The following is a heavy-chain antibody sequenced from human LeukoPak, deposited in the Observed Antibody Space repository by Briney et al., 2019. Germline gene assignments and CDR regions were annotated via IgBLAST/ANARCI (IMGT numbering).Heavy chain of an antibody. D-gene: IGHD3/OR15-3a*01. Sequence: TLSLTCTVSGGSISSGSYYWSWIRQPAGKGLEWIGRIYTSGSTNYNPSLKSRVTISVDTSKNQFSLKLSSVTAADTAVYYCARLDPWYFDLWGRGTLVTVSS. V-gene: IGHV4-61*02. J-gene: IGHJ2*01. CDR3: ARLDPWYFDL. CDR2: IYTSGST. CDR1: GGSISSGSYY.